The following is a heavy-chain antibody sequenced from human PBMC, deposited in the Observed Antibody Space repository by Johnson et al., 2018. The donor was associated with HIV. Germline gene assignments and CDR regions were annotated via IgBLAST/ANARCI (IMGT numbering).Heavy chain of an antibody. V-gene: IGHV3-66*01. CDR3: AKCIWGSSLIDAFDI. CDR2: IYSGGST. J-gene: IGHJ3*02. CDR1: GFTVSSNY. D-gene: IGHD6-13*01. Sequence: EVQLVESGGGVVRPGRSLRLSCAASGFTVSSNYMSWVRQAPGKGLEWVSVIYSGGSTYYADSVKGRFTISRDNSKNTLHLQMNSLRAEDTAVYYCAKCIWGSSLIDAFDIWGQGTMVTVSS.